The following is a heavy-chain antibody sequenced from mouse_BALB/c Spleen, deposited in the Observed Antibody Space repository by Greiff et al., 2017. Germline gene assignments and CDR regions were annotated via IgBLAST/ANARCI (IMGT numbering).Heavy chain of an antibody. CDR1: GYSFTGYY. CDR3: ARSVDYRYDGAMDY. CDR2: ISCYNGAT. D-gene: IGHD2-14*01. Sequence: LVKTGASVKISCKASGYSFTGYYMHWVKQSHRKSLEWIGYISCYNGATSYNQKFKGKATFTVDTSSSTAYMQFNSLTSEDSAVYYCARSVDYRYDGAMDYWGQGTSVTVSS. V-gene: IGHV1S34*01. J-gene: IGHJ4*01.